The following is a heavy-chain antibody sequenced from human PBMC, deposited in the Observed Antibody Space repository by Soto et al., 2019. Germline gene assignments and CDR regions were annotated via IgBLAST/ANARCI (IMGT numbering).Heavy chain of an antibody. D-gene: IGHD5-18*01. CDR2: INWDDDK. CDR1: GFSLSTSGVG. J-gene: IGHJ4*02. Sequence: QITLKESGPTLVKPTQTLTLTCTLSGFSLSTSGVGVGWIRQPPGKALEWLALINWDDDKRYSPFLKSRQTITQDTSKNQVALTLTNMDPVDTATYYCALKGDGYSRFKYWGQGTLVTVSS. V-gene: IGHV2-5*02. CDR3: ALKGDGYSRFKY.